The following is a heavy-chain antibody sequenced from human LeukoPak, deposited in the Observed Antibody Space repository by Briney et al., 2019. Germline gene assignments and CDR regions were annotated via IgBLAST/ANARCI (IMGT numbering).Heavy chain of an antibody. V-gene: IGHV4-59*01. CDR1: GGSISSYY. CDR2: IYYSGGT. CDR3: ARVPDAFDI. Sequence: SETLSLTCTVSGGSISSYYWSWIRQHPARGLEWIGYIYYSGGTNYNPSLKSLVTISVDTSKNQFSLKLSSVTAADTAVYCCARVPDAFDIWGQGTMVTVSS. J-gene: IGHJ3*02.